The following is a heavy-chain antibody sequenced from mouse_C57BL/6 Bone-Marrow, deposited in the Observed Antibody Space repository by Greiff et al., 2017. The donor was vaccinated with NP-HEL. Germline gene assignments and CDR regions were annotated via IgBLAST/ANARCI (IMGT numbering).Heavy chain of an antibody. CDR2: IWRGGST. J-gene: IGHJ4*01. V-gene: IGHV2-5*01. D-gene: IGHD2-3*01. CDR3: AKNEDDGPYMDY. Sequence: VQLVESGPGLVQPSQSLSITCTVSGFSLTSYGVHWVRQSPGKGLEWLGVIWRGGSTDYNAAFMSRLSITKDNSKSQVFFKMNSLQADDTAIYYCAKNEDDGPYMDYWGQGTSVTVSS. CDR1: GFSLTSYG.